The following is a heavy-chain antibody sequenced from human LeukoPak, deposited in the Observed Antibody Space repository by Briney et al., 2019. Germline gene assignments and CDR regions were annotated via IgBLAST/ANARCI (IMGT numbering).Heavy chain of an antibody. D-gene: IGHD3-22*01. CDR1: GYSISSGYY. CDR3: ARGFHYYDSSGYYY. Sequence: SETLSLTCTVSGYSISSGYYWGWIRQPPGKGLEWIGSIYHSGSTNYNPSLKSRVTISVDTSKNQFSLKLSSVTAADTAVYYCARGFHYYDSSGYYYWGQGTLVTVSS. V-gene: IGHV4-38-2*02. CDR2: IYHSGST. J-gene: IGHJ4*02.